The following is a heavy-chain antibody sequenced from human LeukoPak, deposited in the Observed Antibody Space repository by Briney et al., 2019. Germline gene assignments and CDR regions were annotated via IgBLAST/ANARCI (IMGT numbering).Heavy chain of an antibody. Sequence: VASVKVSCKVPGYTLTELSMHWVRQAPGKGLEWMGGFDPEDGETIYAQKFQGRVTMTEDTSTDTAYMELSSLRSEDTAVYYCATGRNYDSSGYYYSYWGQGTLVTVSS. J-gene: IGHJ4*02. V-gene: IGHV1-24*01. CDR3: ATGRNYDSSGYYYSY. CDR1: GYTLTELS. CDR2: FDPEDGET. D-gene: IGHD3-22*01.